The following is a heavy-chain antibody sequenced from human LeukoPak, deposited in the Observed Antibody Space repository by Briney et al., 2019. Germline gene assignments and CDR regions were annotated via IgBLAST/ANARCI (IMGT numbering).Heavy chain of an antibody. J-gene: IGHJ3*02. CDR2: IYYSGST. V-gene: IGHV4-59*12. CDR3: ARDRYYYDSSGYYSAFYT. CDR1: GGSISSYY. Sequence: SETLSLTCTVSGGSISSYYWSWIRQPPGKGLEWIGYIYYSGSTNYNPSLKSRVTMSVDTSKNQFSLRLRSVTAADTAVYYCARDRYYYDSSGYYSAFYTWGQGTMVTVSS. D-gene: IGHD3-22*01.